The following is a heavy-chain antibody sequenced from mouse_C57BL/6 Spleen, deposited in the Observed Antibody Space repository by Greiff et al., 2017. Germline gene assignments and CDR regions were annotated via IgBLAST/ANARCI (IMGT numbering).Heavy chain of an antibody. Sequence: DVKLVESGGGLVKPGGSLKLSCAASGFTFRDYGMHWVRQAPEQGLEWVAYISSGSSTIYYAATVKGRFTISRDNAKNTLFLHMPSLRSEDTARYYWARTGPYYFDYWGQGTTLTVSS. CDR3: ARTGPYYFDY. CDR2: ISSGSSTI. V-gene: IGHV5-17*01. D-gene: IGHD4-1*01. J-gene: IGHJ2*01. CDR1: GFTFRDYG.